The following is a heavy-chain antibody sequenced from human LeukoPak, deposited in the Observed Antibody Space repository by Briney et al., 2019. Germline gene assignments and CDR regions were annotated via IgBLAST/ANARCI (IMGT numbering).Heavy chain of an antibody. D-gene: IGHD3-16*01. CDR1: GFTFSSYA. V-gene: IGHV3-30*18. J-gene: IGHJ4*02. CDR2: ISYDGSNK. CDR3: AKSSLEGGLDS. Sequence: GGSLRLSCAASGFTFSSYAIHWVRQAPGKGLEWVAVISYDGSNKYYADSVKGRFTISRDNSKNTLFLQMNSLRAEDTAVYYCAKSSLEGGLDSWGQGTLVTVSS.